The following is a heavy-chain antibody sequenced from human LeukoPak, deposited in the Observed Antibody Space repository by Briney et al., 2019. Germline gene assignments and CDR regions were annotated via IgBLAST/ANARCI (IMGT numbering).Heavy chain of an antibody. CDR3: ARHQLRGFLDDN. V-gene: IGHV4-59*08. CDR1: GGSISSHY. Sequence: SETLSLTCTVSGGSISSHYWSWIRQPPGKGLEWIGCIYYSGNTNYNPSLESRVTISVDTSKIQFSLKLTPVTATDTAVYYCARHQLRGFLDDNWGQGTLVTVSS. J-gene: IGHJ4*02. D-gene: IGHD3-10*01. CDR2: IYYSGNT.